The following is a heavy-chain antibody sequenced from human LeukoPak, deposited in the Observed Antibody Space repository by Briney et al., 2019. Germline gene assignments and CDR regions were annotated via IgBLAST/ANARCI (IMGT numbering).Heavy chain of an antibody. Sequence: GASLKISCKGSGSSFTSYWIGWVRPLPGKGLEWMGIIYPGDSDTRYSPSFQGQVTISADKSISTSYLQWSSLKASDTAMYYCARITILGTSAPWGQGTLVTVSS. CDR1: GSSFTSYW. V-gene: IGHV5-51*01. CDR2: IYPGDSDT. J-gene: IGHJ5*02. D-gene: IGHD1-14*01. CDR3: ARITILGTSAP.